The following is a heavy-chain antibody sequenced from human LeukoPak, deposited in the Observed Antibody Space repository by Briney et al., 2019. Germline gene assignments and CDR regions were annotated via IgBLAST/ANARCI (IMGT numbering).Heavy chain of an antibody. CDR1: GFTFSSYT. CDR3: ARVRYCSSTTCRGAFDI. J-gene: IGHJ3*02. D-gene: IGHD2-2*01. V-gene: IGHV3-72*01. Sequence: GGSLRLSCAASGFTFSSYTMHWIRQAPGKGLEWVGRARNKANSYTTEYAASVKDRFTISRDDSQNSLYPQMHSLKTEDTAVYYCARVRYCSSTTCRGAFDIWGQGTMVTVTS. CDR2: ARNKANSYTT.